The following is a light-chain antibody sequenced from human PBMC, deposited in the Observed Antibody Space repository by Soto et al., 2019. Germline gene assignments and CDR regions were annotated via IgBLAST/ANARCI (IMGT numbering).Light chain of an antibody. CDR3: AAWDDSLSCLNRV. CDR2: SNN. J-gene: IGLJ3*02. V-gene: IGLV1-47*02. Sequence: QSVLTQPPSASGTPGQRVTISCSGSSSNIGSNYVYWYQQLPGTAPKLLIYSNNQRPSGVPDRFSGSKSGTSASLAISGLRSEDEADYYCAAWDDSLSCLNRVFGGGTKLPVL. CDR1: SSNIGSNY.